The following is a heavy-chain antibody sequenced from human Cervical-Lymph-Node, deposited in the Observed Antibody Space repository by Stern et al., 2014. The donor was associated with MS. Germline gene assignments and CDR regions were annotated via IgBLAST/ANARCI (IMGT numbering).Heavy chain of an antibody. CDR1: GYSFTANW. Sequence: EVQLVESGAEVKKPGESLKISCRGSGYSFTANWIAWVRQMPGKGLEWMGIIYPGDSDTRYSPSFQGQVTISADKSISPAYLQWSSLKASDTAMYYCARDYGDYAFDYWGQGTLVTVSS. V-gene: IGHV5-51*01. J-gene: IGHJ4*02. CDR3: ARDYGDYAFDY. D-gene: IGHD4-17*01. CDR2: IYPGDSDT.